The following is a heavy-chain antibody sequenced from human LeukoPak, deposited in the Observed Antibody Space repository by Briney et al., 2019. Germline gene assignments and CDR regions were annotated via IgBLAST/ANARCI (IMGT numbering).Heavy chain of an antibody. V-gene: IGHV4-61*01. CDR2: IFYSGST. Sequence: SETLSLTCTVSGGSVSSGSHFWSWIRQPPGKGLEWIGYIFYSGSTNYNPSLKSRVTISVDTSKNQFSLKLSSVTAADTAVYYCAREGSGYDYWGQGTLVTVSS. CDR3: AREGSGYDY. CDR1: GGSVSSGSHF. D-gene: IGHD5-12*01. J-gene: IGHJ4*02.